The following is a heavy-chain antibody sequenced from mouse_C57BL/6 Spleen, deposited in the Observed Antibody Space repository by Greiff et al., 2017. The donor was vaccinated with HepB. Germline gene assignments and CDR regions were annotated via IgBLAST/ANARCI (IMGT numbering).Heavy chain of an antibody. V-gene: IGHV14-3*01. CDR3: ADSNPGAMDY. CDR1: GFNIKNTY. J-gene: IGHJ4*01. Sequence: EVQRVESVAELVRPGASVKLSCTASGFNIKNTYMHWVKQRPEQGLDWLGRIDPANGNTKYAPKFQGKATITADTSSNTAYLPLSSLTSEDTAIYYCADSNPGAMDYWGQGTSVTVSS. CDR2: IDPANGNT. D-gene: IGHD2-5*01.